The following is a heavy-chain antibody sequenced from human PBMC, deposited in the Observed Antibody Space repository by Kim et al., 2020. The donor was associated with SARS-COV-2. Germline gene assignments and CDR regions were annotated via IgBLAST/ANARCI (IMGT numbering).Heavy chain of an antibody. Sequence: SETLSLTCTVSGGSISSSSYYWGWIRQPPGKGLEWIGNIYYSGSTYYNPSLKSRVTISVDTSKNQFSLKLSSVTAADTAVYYCARQDYYGSGIYYYDYWGQGTLVTVSS. CDR2: IYYSGST. D-gene: IGHD3-10*01. CDR1: GGSISSSSYY. CDR3: ARQDYYGSGIYYYDY. V-gene: IGHV4-39*01. J-gene: IGHJ4*02.